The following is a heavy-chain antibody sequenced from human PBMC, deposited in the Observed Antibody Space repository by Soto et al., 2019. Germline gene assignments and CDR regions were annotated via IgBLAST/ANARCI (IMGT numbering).Heavy chain of an antibody. Sequence: EVQLVQSGAEVKKPGESLKISCKGSGYNFANYWIGWVRQMSGKGLEWMGIIRPSNSDTQYSPTFQGQVTISADKSISTAYLQWASLKASDTAMYYCITRGYDGYALNFLYGGQGTQVTVSS. CDR3: ITRGYDGYALNFLY. CDR1: GYNFANYW. CDR2: IRPSNSDT. V-gene: IGHV5-51*03. J-gene: IGHJ4*02. D-gene: IGHD5-12*01.